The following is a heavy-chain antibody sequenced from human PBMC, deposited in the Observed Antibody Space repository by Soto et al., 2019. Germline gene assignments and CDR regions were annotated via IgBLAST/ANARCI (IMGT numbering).Heavy chain of an antibody. CDR2: SYSGGTS. CDR3: ARAHRSAFDI. J-gene: IGHJ3*02. V-gene: IGHV3-66*01. Sequence: EVQLVESGGGLVQLGGSLRLSCAASGFIVSDEHMSWVRQAPGKGLEWISTSYSGGTSYYADSVKGRFIISRDSSKNTLSLQLHSLRDDDTAVYYCARAHRSAFDIWGQGTMVTVSS. CDR1: GFIVSDEH.